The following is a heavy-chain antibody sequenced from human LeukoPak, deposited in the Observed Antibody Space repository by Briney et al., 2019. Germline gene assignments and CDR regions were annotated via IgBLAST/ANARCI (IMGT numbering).Heavy chain of an antibody. CDR3: ARFAQDGGTFDN. CDR2: IKPDSGDT. CDR1: GYIFIGYY. J-gene: IGHJ4*02. Sequence: DSVTVSCQASGYIFIGYYIHWVRQAPGQGLEWMGWIKPDSGDTNYVQRFQGRVTMTRDTSISTAYMELSSLRSDDTAVYYCARFAQDGGTFDNGGQGTLVTVSS. D-gene: IGHD1-1*01. V-gene: IGHV1-2*02.